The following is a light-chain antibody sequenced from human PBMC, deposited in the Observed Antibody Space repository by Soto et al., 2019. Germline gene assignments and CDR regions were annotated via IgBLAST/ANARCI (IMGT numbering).Light chain of an antibody. CDR2: GAS. CDR3: QLYNNWYT. CDR1: QSVSSD. V-gene: IGKV3-15*01. Sequence: EIVMTQSPATLSVSPGERATLSCSASQSVSSDFAWYQQTPGHAPRLLIYGASTRATGIPSRFSCSGSGTEFTLTISSLQSEDFADYYHQLYNNWYTFGKGTKLEIK. J-gene: IGKJ2*01.